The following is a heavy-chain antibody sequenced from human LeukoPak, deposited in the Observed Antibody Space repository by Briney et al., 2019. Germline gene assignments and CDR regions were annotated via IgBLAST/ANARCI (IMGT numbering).Heavy chain of an antibody. V-gene: IGHV4-38-2*02. CDR1: GYSFSSDYI. D-gene: IGHD3-22*01. Sequence: SETLSLTCTVSGYSFSSDYIWGWSRQPPGKRLEWIGSIYHSGSTYYNPSLKSRVTISIDTSKNQSSLKLSSLTAEDTAVYYCASGPYYYDSSGCCSMDVWAQGTAVTVSS. J-gene: IGHJ6*02. CDR2: IYHSGST. CDR3: ASGPYYYDSSGCCSMDV.